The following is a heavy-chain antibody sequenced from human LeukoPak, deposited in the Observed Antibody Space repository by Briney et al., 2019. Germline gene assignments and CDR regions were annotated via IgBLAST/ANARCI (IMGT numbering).Heavy chain of an antibody. V-gene: IGHV4-59*01. Sequence: SETLSLTCTVSGGSISSYYWSWIRQPPGKGLEWIGCIYYSGSTNYNPSLKSRVTISVDTSKNQFSLKLSSVTAADTAVYYCAREGGEDSSGAYFDYWGQGTLVTVSS. CDR3: AREGGEDSSGAYFDY. J-gene: IGHJ4*02. D-gene: IGHD3-22*01. CDR2: IYYSGST. CDR1: GGSISSYY.